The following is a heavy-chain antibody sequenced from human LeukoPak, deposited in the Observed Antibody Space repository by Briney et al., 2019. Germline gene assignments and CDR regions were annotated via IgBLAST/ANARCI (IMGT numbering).Heavy chain of an antibody. D-gene: IGHD3-10*01. CDR3: ARDYYDPGSYSYYYYYGMDV. CDR1: GFTFTSYA. CDR2: ISSRSSFI. Sequence: KTGGSLRLSCAASGFTFTSYAMSWVRQAPGKGLEWVSSISSRSSFIYYADSVKGRFTISRDNAKNSLFLQMNSLRAEDTAIYYCARDYYDPGSYSYYYYYGMDVWGQGTTVTVSS. J-gene: IGHJ6*02. V-gene: IGHV3-21*01.